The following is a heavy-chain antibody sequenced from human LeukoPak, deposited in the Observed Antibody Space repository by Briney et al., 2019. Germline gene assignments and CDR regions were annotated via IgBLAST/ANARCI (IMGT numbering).Heavy chain of an antibody. CDR1: GGSINSGSYY. Sequence: PSETLSLTCTVSGGSINSGSYYWSWIRQPAGKGLEWIGRIHSSGTTNYKSSLKSRVTILVDTPRNQFSLKLTSVTAADTAVYYCARHYYGSENYYFDFWGQGTLVIVSS. D-gene: IGHD3-10*01. J-gene: IGHJ4*02. V-gene: IGHV4-61*02. CDR3: ARHYYGSENYYFDF. CDR2: IHSSGTT.